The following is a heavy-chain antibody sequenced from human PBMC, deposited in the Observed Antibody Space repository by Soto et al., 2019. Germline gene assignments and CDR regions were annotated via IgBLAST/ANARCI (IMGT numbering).Heavy chain of an antibody. J-gene: IGHJ3*01. CDR2: INTEGSST. D-gene: IGHD2-15*01. CDR1: GFSFSSYW. V-gene: IGHV3-74*01. Sequence: QPGGSLRLSCADSGFSFSSYWMHWVRQGPGKGLVWVARINTEGSSTNYADFVEGRFTISRDNAKNTLYLQMNSLRAEDTAVYYCARSPGGYYIEWGQGTMVTVSS. CDR3: ARSPGGYYIE.